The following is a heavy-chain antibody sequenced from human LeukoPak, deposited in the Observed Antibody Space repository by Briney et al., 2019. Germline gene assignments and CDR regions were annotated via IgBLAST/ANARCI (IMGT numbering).Heavy chain of an antibody. J-gene: IGHJ4*02. CDR3: ARDSLPTYYYDSSGLYFDY. Sequence: GGSLRLSCAASGFTFSTYAVNWVRQAPGKGLEWVSAITGSGGATYYADSVKGRFTISRDNSKNTLYLQMNSLRAEDTAVYYCARDSLPTYYYDSSGLYFDYWGQGTLVTVSS. V-gene: IGHV3-23*01. D-gene: IGHD3-22*01. CDR1: GFTFSTYA. CDR2: ITGSGGAT.